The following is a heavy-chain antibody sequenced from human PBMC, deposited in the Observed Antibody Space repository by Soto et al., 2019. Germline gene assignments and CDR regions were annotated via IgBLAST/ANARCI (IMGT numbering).Heavy chain of an antibody. Sequence: GGSLRLSCTASGFTFGDYAMSWVRQAPGKGLEWVGFIRSKAYGGTTEYAESVKGRFTISRDNSKSIAYLQMNSLKTEDTAVYYCTRDPHCYDSSGYYYVSRYYYYGMDVWGQGTTVTVSS. CDR3: TRDPHCYDSSGYYYVSRYYYYGMDV. J-gene: IGHJ6*02. CDR1: GFTFGDYA. D-gene: IGHD3-22*01. V-gene: IGHV3-49*04. CDR2: IRSKAYGGTT.